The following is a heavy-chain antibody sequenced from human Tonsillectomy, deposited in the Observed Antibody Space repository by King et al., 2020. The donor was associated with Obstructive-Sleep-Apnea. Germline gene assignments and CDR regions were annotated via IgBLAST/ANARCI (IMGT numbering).Heavy chain of an antibody. CDR1: RFTFRSYG. CDR3: AKANYGDYSLCY. J-gene: IGHJ4*02. V-gene: IGHV3-30*18. Sequence: VQLVESGGGVVQPGRSLRLSCATSRFTFRSYGMHWVRQAPGKGLEWVAVISYDGSNKNYADSVKGRFTISRDNSKNTLYLQMNSLRAEDTAVYYCAKANYGDYSLCYWGQGNLVTVSS. CDR2: ISYDGSNK. D-gene: IGHD4-17*01.